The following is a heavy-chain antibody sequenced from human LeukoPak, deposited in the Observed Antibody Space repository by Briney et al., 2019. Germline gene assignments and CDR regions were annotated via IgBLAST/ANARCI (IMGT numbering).Heavy chain of an antibody. V-gene: IGHV1-46*01. CDR2: INPSGGST. J-gene: IGHJ5*02. Sequence: ASVKVSFKASGYTFTIYYMHWVRQAPGQGLEWMGIINPSGGSTSYAQKFQGRVTMTRDTSTSTVYMELSSLRSEDTAVYYCARGGDIVVVPAAIGYWFDPWGQGTLVTVSS. D-gene: IGHD2-2*01. CDR3: ARGGDIVVVPAAIGYWFDP. CDR1: GYTFTIYY.